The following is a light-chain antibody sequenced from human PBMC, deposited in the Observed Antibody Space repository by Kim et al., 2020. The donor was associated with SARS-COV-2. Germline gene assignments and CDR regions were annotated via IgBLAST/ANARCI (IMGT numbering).Light chain of an antibody. CDR3: SSYTSSSTLV. Sequence: GQSITISCTGTGGDVGGYNYVSWYQQHPGKAPKLMIDDVTNRPSGVSNRFSGSKSGNTASLTISGLQAEDEADYYCSSYTSSSTLVFGGGTQLTVL. V-gene: IGLV2-14*03. CDR1: GGDVGGYNY. CDR2: DVT. J-gene: IGLJ2*01.